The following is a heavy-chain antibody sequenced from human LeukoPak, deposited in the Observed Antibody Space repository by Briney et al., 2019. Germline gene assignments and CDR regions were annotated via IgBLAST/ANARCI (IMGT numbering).Heavy chain of an antibody. CDR2: INPNSGGT. J-gene: IGHJ6*02. CDR1: GYTSTGYY. CDR3: ARDSPIAVAGTYYYYGMDV. V-gene: IGHV1-2*02. D-gene: IGHD6-19*01. Sequence: ASVKVSCKASGYTSTGYYMHWVRQAPGQGLEWMGWINPNSGGTNYAQKFQGRVTMTRDTSISTAYMELSRLRSDDTAVYYCARDSPIAVAGTYYYYGMDVWGQGTTVTVSS.